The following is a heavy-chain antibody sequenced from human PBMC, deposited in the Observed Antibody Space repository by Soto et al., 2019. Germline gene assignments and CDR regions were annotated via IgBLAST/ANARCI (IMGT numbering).Heavy chain of an antibody. V-gene: IGHV1-3*01. D-gene: IGHD4-17*01. CDR1: GYTFTSYA. J-gene: IGHJ4*02. CDR3: VRATTTLPYYLDS. Sequence: ASVKVSCKASGYTFTSYAMHWVRQAPGQRLEWMGIINASNSNTNYAQKFQGRITITRDTSASTVYLDVGRLTSEDTAVYYCVRATTTLPYYLDSWGQGTLVTVSS. CDR2: INASNSNT.